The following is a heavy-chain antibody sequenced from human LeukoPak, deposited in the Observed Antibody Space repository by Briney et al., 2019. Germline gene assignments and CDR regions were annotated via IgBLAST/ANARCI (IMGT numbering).Heavy chain of an antibody. V-gene: IGHV1-24*01. CDR3: ATRIAARRGYFDY. CDR2: FDPEDGET. CDR1: EYTLTELS. D-gene: IGHD6-6*01. Sequence: ASVKVSCKVSEYTLTELSMHWVRLAPGKGLEWMGGFDPEDGETIYAQKFQGRVTMTEDTSTDTAYMELSSLRSEDTAVYYCATRIAARRGYFDYWGQGTLVTVSS. J-gene: IGHJ4*02.